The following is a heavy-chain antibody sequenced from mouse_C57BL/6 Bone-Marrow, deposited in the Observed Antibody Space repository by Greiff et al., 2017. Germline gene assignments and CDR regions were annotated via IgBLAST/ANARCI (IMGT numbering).Heavy chain of an antibody. CDR3: ARATTVGAFYYVAMDY. CDR1: GYTFTSYW. V-gene: IGHV1-52*01. CDR2: IDPSDSET. D-gene: IGHD1-1*01. J-gene: IGHJ4*01. Sequence: VQLQQPGAELVRPGSSVKLSCKASGYTFTSYWMHWVKQRPIQGLEWIGNIDPSDSETHYNQKFKDKATLTVDKSSSTAYMQLSSLTSEDSAVYYCARATTVGAFYYVAMDYWGQGTSVTVSS.